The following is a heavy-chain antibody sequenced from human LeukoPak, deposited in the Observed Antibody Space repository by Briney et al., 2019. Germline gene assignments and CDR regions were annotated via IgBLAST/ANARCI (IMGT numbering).Heavy chain of an antibody. D-gene: IGHD3-10*01. V-gene: IGHV3-23*01. CDR2: ISGSGGST. CDR1: GFTFSSYA. J-gene: IGHJ4*02. Sequence: PGGSLRLSCAASGFTFSSYAMSWVRQAPGKGLEWVSAISGSGGSTYYADSVKGRFTISRDNSKNTLYLQMNSLRAEDTAVYYCAKVKNYYGSGSYSQGGYYFDYWGQGTLVTVSS. CDR3: AKVKNYYGSGSYSQGGYYFDY.